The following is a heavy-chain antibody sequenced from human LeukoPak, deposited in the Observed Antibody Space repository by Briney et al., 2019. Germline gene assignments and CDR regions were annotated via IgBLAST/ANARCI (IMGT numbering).Heavy chain of an antibody. CDR3: ARKTDSGGQGDY. V-gene: IGHV3-23*01. CDR2: ISGSGGST. D-gene: IGHD3-22*01. Sequence: GGSLRLSCAASGFTFSSYAMSWVRQAPGKGLEWVSAISGSGGSTYYADSVKGRFTISRDNSKNTLYLQMNSLRAEDTAVYYCARKTDSGGQGDYWGPGTLVTVSS. CDR1: GFTFSSYA. J-gene: IGHJ4*02.